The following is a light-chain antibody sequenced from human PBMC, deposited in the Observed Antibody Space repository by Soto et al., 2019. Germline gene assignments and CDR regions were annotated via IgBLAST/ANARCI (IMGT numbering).Light chain of an antibody. V-gene: IGLV2-8*01. CDR2: EVS. Sequence: QSALTQPPSASGSFGQSVTISCTGTSSDVGGYNYVSWYQQHPGKAPKLMIYEVSDRPSGVADRFSGSKSGNTASLTVSGLQADDEADYYCSSYSGTNYHYVFGTGTKLTVL. J-gene: IGLJ1*01. CDR1: SSDVGGYNY. CDR3: SSYSGTNYHYV.